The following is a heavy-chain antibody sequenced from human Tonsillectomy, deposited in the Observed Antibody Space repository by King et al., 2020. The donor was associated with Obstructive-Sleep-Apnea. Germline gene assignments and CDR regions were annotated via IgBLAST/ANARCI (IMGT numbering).Heavy chain of an antibody. J-gene: IGHJ4*02. D-gene: IGHD3-16*01. CDR3: ARVGPSQTDY. CDR2: IYHSGST. Sequence: QLQESGPGLVKPSETLSLTCTVSGYSISSDYYWGWIRQPPGKGLEWIATIYHSGSTYYNPSLKSRVTISVDTSKNQFSLGLRSVTAADTAVYYCARVGPSQTDYWGQGTLVTVSS. CDR1: GYSISSDYY. V-gene: IGHV4-38-2*02.